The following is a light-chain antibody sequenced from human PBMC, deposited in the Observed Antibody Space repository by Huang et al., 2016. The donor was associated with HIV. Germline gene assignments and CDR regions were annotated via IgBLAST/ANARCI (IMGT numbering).Light chain of an antibody. V-gene: IGKV3-15*01. CDR2: GAS. J-gene: IGKJ2*01. CDR1: PSVNCK. Sequence: EIVMTQSPATLSLSPGERATLSCRASPSVNCKLAWYQQKPGQAPRLLIYGASTRATGGPGRVSGSGSGTEFTLTISSLQSEDFAVYYCQQYSKWPPNTFGQGTKLESK. CDR3: QQYSKWPPNT.